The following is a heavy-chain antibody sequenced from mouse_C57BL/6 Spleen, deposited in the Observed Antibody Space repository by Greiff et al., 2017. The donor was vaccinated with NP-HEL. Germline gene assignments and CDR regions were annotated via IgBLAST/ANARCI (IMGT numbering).Heavy chain of an antibody. CDR2: ISYDGSN. CDR3: ASGGSWFAY. CDR1: GYSITSGYY. Sequence: EVKLQESGPGLVKPSQSLSLTCSVTGYSITSGYYWNWIRQFPGNKLEWMGYISYDGSNNYNPSLKNRISITRDTSKNQFFLKLNSVTTEDTATYYCASGGSWFAYWGQGTLVTVSA. J-gene: IGHJ3*01. V-gene: IGHV3-6*01.